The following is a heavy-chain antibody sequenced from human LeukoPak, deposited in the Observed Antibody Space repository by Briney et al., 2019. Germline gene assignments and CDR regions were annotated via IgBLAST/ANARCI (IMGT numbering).Heavy chain of an antibody. CDR3: ARGSEYSSSSSFDY. J-gene: IGHJ4*02. CDR1: GYTFTSYG. Sequence: ASVKVSRKASGYTFTSYGISWVRQAPGQGLEWMGWIGAYNGNTNYAQKLQGRVTMTTDTSTSTAYMELRSLRSDDTAVYYCARGSEYSSSSSFDYWGQGTLVTVSS. D-gene: IGHD6-6*01. CDR2: IGAYNGNT. V-gene: IGHV1-18*01.